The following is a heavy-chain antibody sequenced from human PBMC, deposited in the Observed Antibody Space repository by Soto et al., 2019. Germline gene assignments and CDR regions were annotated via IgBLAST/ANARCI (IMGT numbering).Heavy chain of an antibody. V-gene: IGHV1-24*01. Sequence: ASVKVSCKVSGYTLTELSMHWVRQAPGKGLEWMGGFDPEDGETIYAQKFQGRVTMTRDTSTSTAYMELSRLRSDDTAVYYCAREATGRAFDYWGQGTLVTVSS. CDR3: AREATGRAFDY. CDR2: FDPEDGET. J-gene: IGHJ4*02. D-gene: IGHD3-9*01. CDR1: GYTLTELS.